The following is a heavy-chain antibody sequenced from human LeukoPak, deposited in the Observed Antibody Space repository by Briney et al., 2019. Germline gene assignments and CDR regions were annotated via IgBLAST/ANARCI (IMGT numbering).Heavy chain of an antibody. CDR1: GFTFSSYW. Sequence: QSGGSLRLSCAASGFTFSSYWMSWVRQAPGKGLEWVANIKQDGSEKYYVDSVKGRFTISRDNAKNSLYLQMNSLRAEDTAVYYCARDNVVRGVIIMDYWGQGTLVTVSS. J-gene: IGHJ4*02. D-gene: IGHD3-10*01. CDR2: IKQDGSEK. V-gene: IGHV3-7*01. CDR3: ARDNVVRGVIIMDY.